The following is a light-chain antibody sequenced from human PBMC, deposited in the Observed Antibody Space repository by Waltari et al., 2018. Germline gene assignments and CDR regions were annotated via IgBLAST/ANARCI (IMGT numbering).Light chain of an antibody. CDR3: QQYYSTVRT. CDR1: QSVLYSSNNKDY. CDR2: CAS. J-gene: IGKJ1*01. Sequence: DIVMTQSPDSLAVSLGERATINCKSSQSVLYSSNNKDYLAWFQQKPGQPPKLLISCASTRESGVPDLFSGSGSGTDFTLTISSLQAEDVAVYYCQQYYSTVRTFGQGTKVEIK. V-gene: IGKV4-1*01.